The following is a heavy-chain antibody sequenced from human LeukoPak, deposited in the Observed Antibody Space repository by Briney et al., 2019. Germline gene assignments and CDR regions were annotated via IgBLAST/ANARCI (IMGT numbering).Heavy chain of an antibody. CDR1: GGSFSGYY. CDR3: ARDQGNAVTPYYYYGMDV. Sequence: PSETLSLTCAVYGGSFSGYYWSWIRQHPGKGLEWIGYIYYSGSTYYNPSLKSRVTISVDTSKNQFSLKLSSVTAADTAVYYCARDQGNAVTPYYYYGMDVWGQGTTVTVSS. J-gene: IGHJ6*02. V-gene: IGHV4-31*11. D-gene: IGHD4-11*01. CDR2: IYYSGST.